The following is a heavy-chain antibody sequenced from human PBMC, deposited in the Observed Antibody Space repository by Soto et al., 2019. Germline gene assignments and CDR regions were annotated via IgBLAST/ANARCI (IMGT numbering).Heavy chain of an antibody. CDR2: MNPNSGNT. J-gene: IGHJ4*02. V-gene: IGHV1-8*01. CDR1: GYTCTSYD. Sequence: QVELVQSGADVKKPGASVKVSCKASGYTCTSYDINWVRQATGQGLEWMGWMNPNSGNTVHAQKFQGRVTMTRNTSISTASMELSSLRSEDTAVYYCARERSYGLDYWGQGTLVTVSS. D-gene: IGHD5-18*01. CDR3: ARERSYGLDY.